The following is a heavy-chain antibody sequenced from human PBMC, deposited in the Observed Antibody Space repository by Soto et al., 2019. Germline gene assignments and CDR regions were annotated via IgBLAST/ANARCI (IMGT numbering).Heavy chain of an antibody. CDR1: GFTFSSYG. CDR3: AKSRLTMVLRVQYYYYGMDV. D-gene: IGHD3-10*01. Sequence: PGGSLRLSCAASGFTFSSYGMSWVRQAPGKGLEWVSAISGSGGSTYYADSVKGRFTISRDNSKNTLYLQMNSLRAEDTAVYYCAKSRLTMVLRVQYYYYGMDVWGQGTTVTVSS. V-gene: IGHV3-23*01. CDR2: ISGSGGST. J-gene: IGHJ6*02.